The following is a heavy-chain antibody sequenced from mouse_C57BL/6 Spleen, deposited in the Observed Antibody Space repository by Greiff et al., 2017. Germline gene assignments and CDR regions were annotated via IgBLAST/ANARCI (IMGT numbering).Heavy chain of an antibody. CDR1: GYTFTSYG. Sequence: VKLVESGAELARPGASVKLSCKASGYTFTSYGISWVKQRTGQGLEWIGEIYPRSGNTYYNEKFKGKATLTADKSSSTAYMELRSLTSEDSAVYFCARSDDPSFAYWGQGTLVTVSA. CDR3: ARSDDPSFAY. V-gene: IGHV1-81*01. CDR2: IYPRSGNT. D-gene: IGHD2-3*01. J-gene: IGHJ3*01.